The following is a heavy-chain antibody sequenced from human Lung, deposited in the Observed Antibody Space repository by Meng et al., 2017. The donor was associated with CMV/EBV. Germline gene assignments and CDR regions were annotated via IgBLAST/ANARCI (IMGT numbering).Heavy chain of an antibody. V-gene: IGHV4-61*01. Sequence: SETLSLTXTVSGDSVSSGPYYWSWIRQPPGKGLEWIGYLYYSGDTNYNPSLKSRVTMSVDTSKKQFSLKLRSVTAADTAVYYCARLLRGYDSVGWFDPWGQGTLVTVSS. D-gene: IGHD3-3*01. CDR1: GDSVSSGPYY. J-gene: IGHJ5*02. CDR3: ARLLRGYDSVGWFDP. CDR2: LYYSGDT.